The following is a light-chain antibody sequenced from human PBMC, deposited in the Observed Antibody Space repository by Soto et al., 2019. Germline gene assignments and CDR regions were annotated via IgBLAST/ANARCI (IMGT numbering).Light chain of an antibody. CDR3: QQYNSYSPT. Sequence: DIPMTQSPSTLSASVGDRVTITCRASQSISSWLAWYQQKPGKAPKLLIYDASSLESGVPSRFSGRGCGTEFSITISSLQPDDFATYYCQQYNSYSPTFGQGTKVEIK. J-gene: IGKJ1*01. CDR2: DAS. CDR1: QSISSW. V-gene: IGKV1-5*01.